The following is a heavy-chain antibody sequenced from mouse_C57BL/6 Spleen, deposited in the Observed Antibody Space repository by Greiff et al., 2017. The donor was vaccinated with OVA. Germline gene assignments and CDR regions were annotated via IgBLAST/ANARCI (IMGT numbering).Heavy chain of an antibody. CDR2: IDPSDSET. Sequence: QVQLKQPGAELVRPGSSVKLSCKASGYTFTSYWMHWVKQRPIQGLEWIGNIDPSDSETHYNQKFKDKATLTVDKSSSTAYMQLSSLTSEDSAVYYCAREGFLYAMDYWGQGTSVTVSS. CDR3: AREGFLYAMDY. V-gene: IGHV1-52*01. J-gene: IGHJ4*01. CDR1: GYTFTSYW.